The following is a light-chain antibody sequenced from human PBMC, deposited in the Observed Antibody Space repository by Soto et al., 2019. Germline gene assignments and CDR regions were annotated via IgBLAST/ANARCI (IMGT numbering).Light chain of an antibody. J-gene: IGKJ5*01. Sequence: IVMTQSPATLSVSPGERVTLSCRASQSVSRNLAWYQQKPGQVPRLLIYGASTRATGFPARFSGSGSGTEFTLTISSLQSEDFAVYYCQQYAEGPPITFGQGTRLEIK. CDR2: GAS. CDR1: QSVSRN. V-gene: IGKV3-15*01. CDR3: QQYAEGPPIT.